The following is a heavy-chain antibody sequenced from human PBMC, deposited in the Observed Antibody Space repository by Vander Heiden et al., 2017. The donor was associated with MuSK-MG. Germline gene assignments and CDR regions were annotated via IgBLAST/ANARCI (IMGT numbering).Heavy chain of an antibody. V-gene: IGHV4-31*03. CDR3: ARGYDFWSGSYYFDY. Sequence: QVQLQESGPGLVKPSQTLSLTCTVSGGSSSSVGYYWSWIRQHPGKGLEWIGYIYYSGSTYYNPSLKSRVTISVDTSKNQFSLKLSSVTAADTAVYYCARGYDFWSGSYYFDYWGQGTLVTVSS. CDR1: GGSSSSVGYY. CDR2: IYYSGST. J-gene: IGHJ4*02. D-gene: IGHD3-3*01.